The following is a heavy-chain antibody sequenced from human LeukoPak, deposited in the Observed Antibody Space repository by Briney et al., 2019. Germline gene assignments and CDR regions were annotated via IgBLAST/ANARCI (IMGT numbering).Heavy chain of an antibody. CDR3: ARDRREQWLPGRFDP. CDR2: INHSGST. V-gene: IGHV4-34*01. CDR1: GGSFSGYY. J-gene: IGHJ5*02. Sequence: SETLSLTCAVYGGSFSGYYWSWIRQPPGKGLEWIGEINHSGSTNYNPSLKSRVTISVDTSKNQFSLKLSSVTAVDTAVYYCARDRREQWLPGRFDPWGQGTLVTVSS. D-gene: IGHD6-19*01.